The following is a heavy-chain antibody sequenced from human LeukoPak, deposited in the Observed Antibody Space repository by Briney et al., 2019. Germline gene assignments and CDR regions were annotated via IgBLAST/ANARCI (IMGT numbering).Heavy chain of an antibody. CDR2: IYYSGST. D-gene: IGHD3-16*01. CDR3: ARESDYGYYFDY. J-gene: IGHJ4*02. CDR1: GGSISSYY. V-gene: IGHV4-59*01. Sequence: SETLSLTCTVSGGSISSYYCSWIRQPPGKGLEWIGYIYYSGSTNYNPSLKSRVTISVDTSKNRFSLKLSSVTAADTAVYYCARESDYGYYFDYWGQGTLVTVSS.